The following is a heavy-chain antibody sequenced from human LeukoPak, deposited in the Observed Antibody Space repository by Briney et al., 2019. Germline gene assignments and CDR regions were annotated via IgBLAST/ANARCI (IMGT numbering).Heavy chain of an antibody. CDR3: ARASWLSSPTDAFDI. CDR1: GGSISSYY. D-gene: IGHD3-22*01. V-gene: IGHV4-59*12. CDR2: IYYSGST. J-gene: IGHJ3*02. Sequence: PSETLSLTCTVSGGSISSYYWSWIRQPPGKGLEWIGYIYYSGSTNYNPSLKSRVTMSVDTSKNQFSLKLSSVTAADTAVYYCARASWLSSPTDAFDIWGQGTMVTVSS.